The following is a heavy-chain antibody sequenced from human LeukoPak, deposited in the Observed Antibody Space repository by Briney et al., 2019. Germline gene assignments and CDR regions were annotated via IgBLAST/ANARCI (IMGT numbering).Heavy chain of an antibody. V-gene: IGHV1-18*01. CDR2: ISAYNGNT. J-gene: IGHJ4*02. Sequence: ASVKVSCKASGYTFTSYGISWVRQAPGQGLEWMGWISAYNGNTNYAQKLQGRVTMTTGTSTSTAYMELRSLRSDDTAVYYRARVPNWVPYPPFDYWGQGTLVTVSS. CDR3: ARVPNWVPYPPFDY. CDR1: GYTFTSYG. D-gene: IGHD7-27*01.